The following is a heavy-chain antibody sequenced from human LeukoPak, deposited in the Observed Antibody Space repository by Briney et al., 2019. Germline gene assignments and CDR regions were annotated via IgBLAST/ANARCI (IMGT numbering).Heavy chain of an antibody. CDR1: GFIFDDYG. CDR2: INWNSVTI. J-gene: IGHJ4*02. CDR3: AREPAASDY. Sequence: GRSLRLSCVGSGFIFDDYGMHWVRQVPGKGLEWVSGINWNSVTIGYADSVKGRFTISRDNAKNSLYLQMNSLRAEDTAVYYCAREPAASDYWGQGTLVTVSS. V-gene: IGHV3-9*01. D-gene: IGHD2-2*01.